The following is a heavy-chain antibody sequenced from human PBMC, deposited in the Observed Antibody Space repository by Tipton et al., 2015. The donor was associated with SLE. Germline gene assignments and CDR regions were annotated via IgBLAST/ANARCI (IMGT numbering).Heavy chain of an antibody. Sequence: TLSLTCTVSGEFTSGLYWSWIRQPPGKGLEWIGFIYSSGSTTYNPPLKSRVTISVDASRKQISLKVRSVTTADTAVYYCARRRGSSWYEDYFDYWGQGTLVTVSS. D-gene: IGHD6-13*01. V-gene: IGHV4-59*11. J-gene: IGHJ4*02. CDR3: ARRRGSSWYEDYFDY. CDR2: IYSSGST. CDR1: GEFTSGLY.